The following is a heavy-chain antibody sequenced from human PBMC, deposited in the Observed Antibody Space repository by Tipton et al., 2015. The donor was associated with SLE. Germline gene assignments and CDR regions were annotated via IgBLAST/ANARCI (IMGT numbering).Heavy chain of an antibody. CDR2: VYYSGTT. J-gene: IGHJ6*02. D-gene: IGHD3-3*01. CDR3: ARHKGVVYFYHYDGLDV. Sequence: LRLSCTISGGSISSGGFCWSWIRQHPGKGLEWIGYVYYSGTTNYNPSLKSRVTISVDTSKNQFSLKLSSVTAADTAVYYCARHKGVVYFYHYDGLDVWGHGTTVTVSS. CDR1: GGSISSGGFC. V-gene: IGHV4-61*08.